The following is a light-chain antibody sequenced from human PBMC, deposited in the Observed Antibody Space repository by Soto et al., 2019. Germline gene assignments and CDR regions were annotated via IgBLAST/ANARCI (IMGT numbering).Light chain of an antibody. Sequence: ETVLTQSPATLSLSPGERATLSCRARHSVSRNLAWYQQKPGQAPRLLIYDASNRATGIPDRFTGSGSRTQVTVATSGLEPEHVAVYDCQQPHHCTPIITFGPGTKVGIK. CDR3: QQPHHCTPIIT. CDR1: HSVSRN. J-gene: IGKJ3*01. V-gene: IGKV3-11*01. CDR2: DAS.